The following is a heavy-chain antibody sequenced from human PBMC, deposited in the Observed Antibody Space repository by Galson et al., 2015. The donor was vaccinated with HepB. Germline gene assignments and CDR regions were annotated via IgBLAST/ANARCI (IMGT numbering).Heavy chain of an antibody. CDR3: ARVRGLSSYYDFWSGVRLFDP. CDR1: GFTFSSYW. Sequence: SLRLSCAASGFTFSSYWMSWVRQAPGKGLEWVANIKQDGSEKYYVDSVKGRFTISRDNAKNSLYLQMNSLRAEDTAVYYCARVRGLSSYYDFWSGVRLFDPWGQGTLVTVSS. D-gene: IGHD3-3*01. J-gene: IGHJ5*02. CDR2: IKQDGSEK. V-gene: IGHV3-7*03.